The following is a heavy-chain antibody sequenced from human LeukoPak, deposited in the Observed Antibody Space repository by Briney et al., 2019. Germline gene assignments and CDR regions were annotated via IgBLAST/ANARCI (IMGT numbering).Heavy chain of an antibody. Sequence: QPGGSLRLSCAASGFTFSSYDMHWVRQAPGEGLEWVAFIRRDGSDRFHADSVKGRFTISRDNSRNTLYLQMNSLTVEDTAVYYCAKDNWLPSSPAVAGLGDWNQGTLVTVSS. V-gene: IGHV3-30*02. CDR2: IRRDGSDR. CDR3: AKDNWLPSSPAVAGLGD. J-gene: IGHJ4*02. CDR1: GFTFSSYD. D-gene: IGHD6-19*01.